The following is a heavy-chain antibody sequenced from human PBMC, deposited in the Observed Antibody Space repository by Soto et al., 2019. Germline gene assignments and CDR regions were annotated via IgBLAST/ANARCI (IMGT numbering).Heavy chain of an antibody. CDR2: INPNSGDT. CDR3: AKGGAIVAAGTRVYLYNAMDV. J-gene: IGHJ6*02. CDR1: GYTFTGYY. V-gene: IGHV1-2*02. D-gene: IGHD1-26*01. Sequence: ASVKVSCKASGYTFTGYYVHWVRQAPGQGLEWMGWINPNSGDTYLAQRFQGRVTMNRDTSIGTAYMELRGLTSDDTAEYYCAKGGAIVAAGTRVYLYNAMDVWGQGTTVTVYS.